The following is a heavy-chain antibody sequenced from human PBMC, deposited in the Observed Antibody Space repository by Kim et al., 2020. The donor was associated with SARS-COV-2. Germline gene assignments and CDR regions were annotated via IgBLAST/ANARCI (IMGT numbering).Heavy chain of an antibody. Sequence: GGSLRLSCTASGFTFDDYAMHWVRQAPGKGLEWVSGISWNSGSIDYADSVKGRFTISRDNAKNSLYLQMNSLRAEDTALYYCAKDRRRISMVRGVTFDYWGQGILVTVSS. CDR1: GFTFDDYA. D-gene: IGHD3-10*01. CDR2: ISWNSGSI. V-gene: IGHV3-9*01. CDR3: AKDRRRISMVRGVTFDY. J-gene: IGHJ4*02.